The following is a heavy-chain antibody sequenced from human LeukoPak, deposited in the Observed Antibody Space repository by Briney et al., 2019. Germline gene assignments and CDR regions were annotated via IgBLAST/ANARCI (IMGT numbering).Heavy chain of an antibody. CDR1: GGTFTSYA. CDR2: ISPNSGVP. CDR3: AREVGYSTSWYGRFDP. J-gene: IGHJ5*02. Sequence: ASVKVSCKTSGGTFTSYAITWVRQAPGQGLEWLGRISPNSGVPNYAQKFQGRVTMTRDTSVNTVYMELSGLKSDDTGAYYCAREVGYSTSWYGRFDPWGQGTVVTVSS. V-gene: IGHV1-2*05. D-gene: IGHD6-13*01.